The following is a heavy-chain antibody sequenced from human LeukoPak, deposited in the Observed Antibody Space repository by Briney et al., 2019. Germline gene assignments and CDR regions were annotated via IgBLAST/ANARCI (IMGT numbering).Heavy chain of an antibody. D-gene: IGHD2-2*01. CDR3: ARAGVLPAARAFDI. CDR1: GGSISSGGYY. J-gene: IGHJ3*02. Sequence: PSETLSLTCTVSGGSISSGGYYWSWIRQHPGKGLEWLGYIYYSGSTYYNPSLKSRVTISVDTSKNQCSLKLSFLTAADTAVYYCARAGVLPAARAFDIRGQGTMVTVSS. V-gene: IGHV4-31*03. CDR2: IYYSGST.